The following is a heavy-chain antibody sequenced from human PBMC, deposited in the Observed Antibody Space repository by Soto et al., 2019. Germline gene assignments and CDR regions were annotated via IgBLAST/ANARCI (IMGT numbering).Heavy chain of an antibody. Sequence: GGSLRLSCAASGFRISGYEMNWVRQAPGRGLEWVSYISSSGSTIYYADSVKDRFTISRDNGKNSLYLQMNSLRDEDTAVYYCARVRRNDASDYYGMDVWGQGTAVTVSS. J-gene: IGHJ6*02. CDR1: GFRISGYE. CDR3: ARVRRNDASDYYGMDV. D-gene: IGHD1-1*01. CDR2: ISSSGSTI. V-gene: IGHV3-48*02.